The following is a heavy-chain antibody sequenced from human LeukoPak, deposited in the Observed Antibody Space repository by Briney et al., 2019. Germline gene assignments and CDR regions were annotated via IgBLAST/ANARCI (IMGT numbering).Heavy chain of an antibody. D-gene: IGHD2-2*02. CDR2: IRYDGTNK. CDR1: GFTFSDYG. V-gene: IGHV3-30*02. CDR3: AKGYCGSTTCYTGFDY. Sequence: GGSLRLSCAAFGFTFSDYGMHWVRQAPGRGLEWVAFIRYDGTNKYYADSVKGRFTISRDNSKNTLYLQMNSLRAEDTAVYYCAKGYCGSTTCYTGFDYWGQGTLVTVSS. J-gene: IGHJ4*02.